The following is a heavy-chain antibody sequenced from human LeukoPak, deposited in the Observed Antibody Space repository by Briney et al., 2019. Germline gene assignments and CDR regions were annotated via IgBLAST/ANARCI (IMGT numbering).Heavy chain of an antibody. D-gene: IGHD5-18*01. CDR3: TRNTAGARYFQR. J-gene: IGHJ1*01. Sequence: GASVTVSCEASGSTFTSYDINWVRQAPGQGLEWMGWMNPNSGHTGYAQKFQGRVTMTRNTSVSTAYMELSSLTSEDTAVYYCTRNTAGARYFQRWGQGTLVTVSS. V-gene: IGHV1-8*01. CDR1: GSTFTSYD. CDR2: MNPNSGHT.